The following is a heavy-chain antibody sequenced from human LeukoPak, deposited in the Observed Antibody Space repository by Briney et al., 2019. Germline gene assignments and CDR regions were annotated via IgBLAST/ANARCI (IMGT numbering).Heavy chain of an antibody. J-gene: IGHJ3*02. CDR3: ARDRSPYNWNDLDAFDI. CDR2: IKQDGSEK. CDR1: GFTFSIYW. D-gene: IGHD1-20*01. V-gene: IGHV3-7*01. Sequence: GGSLRLSCAASGFTFSIYWMTWVRQAPGKGLEWVANIKQDGSEKYYVDSVKGRFTISRDNAKNSLYLQMNSLRAEDTAVYYCARDRSPYNWNDLDAFDIWGQGTMVTVSS.